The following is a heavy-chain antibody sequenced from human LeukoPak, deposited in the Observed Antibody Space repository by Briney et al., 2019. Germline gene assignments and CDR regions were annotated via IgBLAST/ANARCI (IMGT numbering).Heavy chain of an antibody. CDR3: ARVAQDIVVVVAATGAFDI. CDR2: FYHSGIT. D-gene: IGHD2-15*01. V-gene: IGHV4-38-2*02. Sequence: SETLSLTCTVSGYSISSGYFWGWIRQPPGKGLEWIGSFYHSGITYYNPSLKSRVTISVHTSKNQFSLKLSSVTAADTAVYYCARVAQDIVVVVAATGAFDIWGQGTMVTVSS. CDR1: GYSISSGYF. J-gene: IGHJ3*02.